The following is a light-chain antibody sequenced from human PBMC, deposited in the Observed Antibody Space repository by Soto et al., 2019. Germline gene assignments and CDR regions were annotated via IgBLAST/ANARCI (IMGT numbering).Light chain of an antibody. CDR3: QQSHSMPFT. J-gene: IGKJ4*01. Sequence: DIQMTQSPSSLSASVGDKVTITCRASQTITKSLNWYQHKPGKAPKLLIYAASGLHTGVPSRFSGGGSGTDFTLTIASLQAEDSATYYCQQSHSMPFTFGGGTKVEIK. V-gene: IGKV1-39*01. CDR1: QTITKS. CDR2: AAS.